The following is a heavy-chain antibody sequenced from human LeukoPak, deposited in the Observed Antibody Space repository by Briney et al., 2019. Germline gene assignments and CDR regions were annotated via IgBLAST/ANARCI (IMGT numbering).Heavy chain of an antibody. V-gene: IGHV3-21*01. D-gene: IGHD2-21*01. J-gene: IGHJ4*02. CDR1: GFTFINYA. CDR2: ISSRSDSI. Sequence: GGSLRLSCVASGFTFINYAMSWVRQAPGKGLEWVSSISSRSDSIHYADALRGRFTVSRDNSKNSLFLQMNSVTAEDTAVYYCASGVQHCADGDCYSIYWGQGTLVTVSP. CDR3: ASGVQHCADGDCYSIY.